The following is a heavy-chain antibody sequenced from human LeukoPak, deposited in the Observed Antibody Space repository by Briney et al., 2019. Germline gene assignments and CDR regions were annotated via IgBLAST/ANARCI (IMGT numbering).Heavy chain of an antibody. CDR1: GYTLTELS. Sequence: ASVKVSCKVSGYTLTELSMHWVRQAPGKGLEWMGGFDPEDGETIYAQKFQGRVTMTEDTSTDTAYMELSSLRSEDTAVYYCARSTVGAAAGTPANDYWGQGTLVTVSS. CDR2: FDPEDGET. D-gene: IGHD6-13*01. CDR3: ARSTVGAAAGTPANDY. V-gene: IGHV1-24*01. J-gene: IGHJ4*02.